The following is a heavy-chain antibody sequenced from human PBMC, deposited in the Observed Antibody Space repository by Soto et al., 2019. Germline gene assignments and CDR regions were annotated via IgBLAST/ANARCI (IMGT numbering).Heavy chain of an antibody. CDR2: IYYSGST. J-gene: IGHJ6*01. D-gene: IGHD3-9*01. V-gene: IGHV4-61*01. CDR1: GGSVSSGSYY. Sequence: QVQLQESGPGLVKPSETLSLTCTVSGGSVSSGSYYWSWIRQPPGKGLEWIGYIYYSGSTNYNPSLKSRVTISVDTSKNQFSLKLSSVTAADTAVYYCARVLPGYDILTGYPSHGMDVW. CDR3: ARVLPGYDILTGYPSHGMDV.